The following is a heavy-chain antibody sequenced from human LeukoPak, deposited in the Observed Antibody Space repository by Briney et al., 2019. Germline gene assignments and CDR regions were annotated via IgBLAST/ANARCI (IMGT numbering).Heavy chain of an antibody. Sequence: ASVKVSCKASGGTFSSYAISWVRQAPAQGLEWMGGIIPIFGTANYAQKFQGRVTITADESTSTAYMELSSLRSEDTAVYYCARGAHARGYSYGPYYYYMDVWGKGTTVTVSS. CDR1: GGTFSSYA. D-gene: IGHD5-18*01. V-gene: IGHV1-69*13. CDR2: IIPIFGTA. J-gene: IGHJ6*03. CDR3: ARGAHARGYSYGPYYYYMDV.